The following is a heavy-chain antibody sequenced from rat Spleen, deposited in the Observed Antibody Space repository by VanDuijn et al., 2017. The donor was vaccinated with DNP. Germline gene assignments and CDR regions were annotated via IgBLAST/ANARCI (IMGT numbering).Heavy chain of an antibody. CDR2: ISYSGVT. V-gene: IGHV3-1*01. CDR3: ARWSAYFDY. J-gene: IGHJ2*01. CDR1: GYSITSSY. Sequence: EVQLQESGPGLVKPSQSLSLTCSVTGYSITSSYRWNWIRKFPGNKMEWIGHISYSGVTTYNPSLKSRISIARATSKNQFFLHLNSVTTEDTASYYCARWSAYFDYWGQGVMVTVSS. D-gene: IGHD1-1*01.